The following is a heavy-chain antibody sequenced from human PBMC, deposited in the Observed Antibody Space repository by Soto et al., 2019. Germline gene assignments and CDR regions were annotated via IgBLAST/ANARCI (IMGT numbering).Heavy chain of an antibody. V-gene: IGHV4-31*03. J-gene: IGHJ4*02. CDR2: IYYTGNT. D-gene: IGHD1-1*01. CDR3: ASGHDAYKVRY. CDR1: GGSISSGGTGSY. Sequence: QVQLQESGPGLVKPSQTLSLTCTVSGGSISSGGTGSYWTWIRQLPGKGLEWIGYIYYTGNTYYNPSLKSRPTISIDTSENQFSLKLTSVTAADTAVYFCASGHDAYKVRYWGQGTAVTVSS.